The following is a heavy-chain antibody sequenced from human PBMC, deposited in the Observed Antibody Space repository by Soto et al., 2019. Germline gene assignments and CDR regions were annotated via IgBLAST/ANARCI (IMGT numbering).Heavy chain of an antibody. D-gene: IGHD2-15*01. CDR1: GYTFTSYD. Sequence: QVQLVQSGAEVKKPGASVKVSCKASGYTFTSYDINWVRQATGQGLEWMGWMNPNSGNTGYAQKFQGRVTMTRNTSISTAYMELSSLRSEDTAVYYCARVPSRIVVVAATSPFDYWGQGPLVTVSS. CDR3: ARVPSRIVVVAATSPFDY. J-gene: IGHJ4*02. V-gene: IGHV1-8*01. CDR2: MNPNSGNT.